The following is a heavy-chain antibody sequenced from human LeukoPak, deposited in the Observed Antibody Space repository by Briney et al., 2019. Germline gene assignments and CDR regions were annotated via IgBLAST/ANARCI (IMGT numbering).Heavy chain of an antibody. Sequence: ASVKVSCKASGYTFTGYYMHWVRQAPGQGLEWIGWINPNSGGTNYAQKFQGRVTMTRDTSISTAYMELSRLRSDDTAVYYCASRYCSSTSCSYYYYYMDVWGKGTTVTVSS. CDR3: ASRYCSSTSCSYYYYYMDV. J-gene: IGHJ6*03. D-gene: IGHD2-2*01. CDR2: INPNSGGT. V-gene: IGHV1-2*02. CDR1: GYTFTGYY.